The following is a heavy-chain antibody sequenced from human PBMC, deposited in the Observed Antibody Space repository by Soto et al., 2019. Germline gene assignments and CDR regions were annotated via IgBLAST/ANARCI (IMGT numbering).Heavy chain of an antibody. J-gene: IGHJ5*02. D-gene: IGHD2-15*01. CDR3: AKGYCSGGSCYSAWFDP. CDR2: ISGSGGST. CDR1: GFTFSSYA. V-gene: IGHV3-23*01. Sequence: PGGSLRLSCAASGFTFSSYAMSWVRQAPGKGLEWVSAISGSGGSTYYADSVKGRLTISRDNSKNTLYLQMNSLRAEDTAVYYCAKGYCSGGSCYSAWFDPWGQGTLVTVSS.